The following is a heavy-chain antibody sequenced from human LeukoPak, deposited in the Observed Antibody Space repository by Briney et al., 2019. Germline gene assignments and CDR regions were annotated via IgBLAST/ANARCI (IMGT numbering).Heavy chain of an antibody. CDR1: GFTFSTHA. CDR2: IATGFDT. V-gene: IGHV3-23*01. CDR3: SKQVDFDPADALDV. J-gene: IGHJ3*01. D-gene: IGHD3-9*01. Sequence: PGGSLRLSCAASGFTFSTHAMTWVRQAPGKGLEWVSSIATGFDTYSADSVKGRFAISRDNSKNTLYLQMNSLRAEDTAVYYCSKQVDFDPADALDVWGQGTMVTVSS.